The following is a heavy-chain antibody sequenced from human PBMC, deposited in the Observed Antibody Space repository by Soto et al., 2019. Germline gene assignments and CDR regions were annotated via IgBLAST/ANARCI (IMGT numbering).Heavy chain of an antibody. CDR3: ARSLLGGYYGMDV. V-gene: IGHV1-8*01. CDR2: MNSNSVNT. J-gene: IGHJ6*02. Sequence: ASVKVCCKASGSTLTIYDINWLRQATGQGLEWMGWMNSNSVNTGYAQKFQGRVTMTRNTSLRTAYMERISLRSEATAVYYRARSLLGGYYGMDVGGQGTTVTVFS. D-gene: IGHD1-26*01. CDR1: GSTLTIYD.